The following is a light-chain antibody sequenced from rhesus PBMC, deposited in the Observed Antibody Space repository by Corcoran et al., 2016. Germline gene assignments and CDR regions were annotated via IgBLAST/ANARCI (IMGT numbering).Light chain of an antibody. J-gene: IGKJ2*01. CDR3: MQALEFPYS. CDR1: QSLLDSEDGNTY. Sequence: DIVMTQTPLSLPVTLGEPASISCRSSQSLLDSEDGNTYLEWYMPTPCQSQQLLMNEVSNRASGVPDRVSGSGADTDFTLKISRVEAEDVWVYYCMQALEFPYSFGQGTKVEIK. CDR2: EVS. V-gene: IGKV2-104*01.